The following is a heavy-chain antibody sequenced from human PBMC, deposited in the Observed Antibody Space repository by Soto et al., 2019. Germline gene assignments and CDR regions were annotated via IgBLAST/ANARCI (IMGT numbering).Heavy chain of an antibody. Sequence: GGSLRLSCAASGFTFSSYAMSWVRQAPGKGLEWVSAISGSGGSTYYADSVKGRFTISRDNSKNTLYLRMNSLRAEDTAVYYCVYDWCGGLYYLVYWCQALLVTDFS. CDR1: GFTFSSYA. CDR3: VYDWCGGLYYLVY. V-gene: IGHV3-23*01. D-gene: IGHD2-15*01. CDR2: ISGSGGST. J-gene: IGHJ4*02.